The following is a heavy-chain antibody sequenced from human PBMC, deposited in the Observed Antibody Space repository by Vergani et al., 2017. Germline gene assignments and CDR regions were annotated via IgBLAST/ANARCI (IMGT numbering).Heavy chain of an antibody. J-gene: IGHJ1*01. CDR1: GYTFTGYY. CDR3: ARGPASQRRDGYNSYFQH. CDR2: INPNSGGT. V-gene: IGHV1-2*02. D-gene: IGHD5-24*01. Sequence: QVQLVQSGAEVKKPGASVKVSCKASGYTFTGYYMHWVRQAPGQGLEWMGWINPNSGGTNYAQKFQGRVTMTRDTSISTAYMELSRLRSDDTAVYYCARGPASQRRDGYNSYFQHWGQGTLVTVSS.